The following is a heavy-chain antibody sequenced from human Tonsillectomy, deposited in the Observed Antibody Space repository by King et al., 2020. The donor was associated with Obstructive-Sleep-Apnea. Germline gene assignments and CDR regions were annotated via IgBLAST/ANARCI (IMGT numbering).Heavy chain of an antibody. CDR3: AKAGSYYGSGGGMDV. V-gene: IGHV3-30*18. J-gene: IGHJ6*02. CDR1: GFTFNTYG. CDR2: ISYDGSNK. D-gene: IGHD3-10*01. Sequence: QLVQSGGDVVQPGRSLRLSCAASGFTFNTYGMHWVRQSPGKGLDWVAVISYDGSNKFYADSAEGRFTISRDNSENTLYLQMESLRAEDTAVYYCAKAGSYYGSGGGMDVWGQGTTVTVS.